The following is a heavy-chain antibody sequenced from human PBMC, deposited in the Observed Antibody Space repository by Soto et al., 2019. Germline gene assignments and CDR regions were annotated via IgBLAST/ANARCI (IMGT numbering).Heavy chain of an antibody. V-gene: IGHV3-15*01. CDR1: GFTFSNAW. CDR3: TTDDPINRN. CDR2: IKSKVDSATT. J-gene: IGHJ4*02. Sequence: GGSLRLSCAASGFTFSNAWMSWVRQAPGKGLEWVGRIKSKVDSATTDYAAPVKGRFSISRDDSRNTLYLQMNSLRIEDTAVYYCTTDDPINRNWGQGTLVTVSS.